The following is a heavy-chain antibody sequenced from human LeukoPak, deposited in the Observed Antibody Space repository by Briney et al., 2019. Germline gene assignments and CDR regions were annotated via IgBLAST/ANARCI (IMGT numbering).Heavy chain of an antibody. J-gene: IGHJ5*02. V-gene: IGHV4-4*07. CDR2: IYTSGST. Sequence: SETLSLTCTVSGGSISSYYWSWIRQPAGKGLEWIGRIYTSGSTNYNPSLKSRVTMSVDTSKNQFSLKLSPVTAADTAVYYCARLPMVRGVIIKGVWFDPWGQGTLVTVSS. CDR3: ARLPMVRGVIIKGVWFDP. D-gene: IGHD3-10*01. CDR1: GGSISSYY.